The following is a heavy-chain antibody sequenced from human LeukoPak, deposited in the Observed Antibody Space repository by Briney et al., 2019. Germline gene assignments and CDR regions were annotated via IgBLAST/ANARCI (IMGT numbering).Heavy chain of an antibody. Sequence: GGSPRLSCAASGFTFYDYGMAWVRQAPGKGLEWVPTISGSGLSTYYADSVKGRFTISRDNSKNTLYLQMNSLRAEDTAVYYCANPRLPVDYWGQGTLVTVSS. CDR3: ANPRLPVDY. J-gene: IGHJ4*02. V-gene: IGHV3-23*01. D-gene: IGHD2-2*01. CDR2: ISGSGLST. CDR1: GFTFYDYG.